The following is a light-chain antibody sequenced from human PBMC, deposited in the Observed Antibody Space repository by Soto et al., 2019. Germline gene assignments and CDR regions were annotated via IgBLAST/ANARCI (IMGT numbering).Light chain of an antibody. V-gene: IGKV3-15*01. Sequence: EIVVTQSPATLSVSPGERATLSCRASQSVGNNFAWYQQKPGQAPRLLIFATSTRATGVPARFSGSGSGTEVTLTISSLQSEDFAVYYCQPYGDWPLTFGGGAKVEIE. J-gene: IGKJ4*01. CDR3: QPYGDWPLT. CDR1: QSVGNN. CDR2: ATS.